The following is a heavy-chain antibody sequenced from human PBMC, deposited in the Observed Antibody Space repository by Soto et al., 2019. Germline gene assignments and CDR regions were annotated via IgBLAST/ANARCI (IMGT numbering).Heavy chain of an antibody. CDR3: ARGRSSSWNYYGMDV. D-gene: IGHD6-13*01. V-gene: IGHV4-61*01. J-gene: IGHJ6*02. Sequence: TLSLTCTVSGGSVSSGSYYWSWIRQPPGKGLEWIGYIYYSGSTNYNPSLKSRVTISVDTSKNQFSLKLSSVTAADTAVYYCARGRSSSWNYYGMDVWGQGTTVTVSS. CDR1: GGSVSSGSYY. CDR2: IYYSGST.